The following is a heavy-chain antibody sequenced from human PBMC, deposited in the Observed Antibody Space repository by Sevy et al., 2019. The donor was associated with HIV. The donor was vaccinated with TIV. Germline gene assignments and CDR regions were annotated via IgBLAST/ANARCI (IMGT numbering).Heavy chain of an antibody. CDR3: TEDSAACISAGCFSIYFVH. D-gene: IGHD2-15*01. CDR1: GFTFGDSG. CDR2: IRSKPYGGTT. Sequence: GGSLRLSCSASGFTFGDSGLSWFRQAPGKGLEWIGFIRSKPYGGTTEYAASVKGRFTISRDDSKGIAYLQMNSLKTEDSGVYYCTEDSAACISAGCFSIYFVHWGQGTRVTVSS. J-gene: IGHJ4*02. V-gene: IGHV3-49*03.